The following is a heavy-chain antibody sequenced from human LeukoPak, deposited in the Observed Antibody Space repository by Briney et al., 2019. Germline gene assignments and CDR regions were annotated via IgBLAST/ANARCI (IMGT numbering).Heavy chain of an antibody. Sequence: SETLPLTCTVSGGSISSSSYYWGWIRQPPGKGLEWIGSIYYSGSTYYNPSLKSRVTISVDTSKNQFSLKLSSVTAADTAVYYCARDEWGYYGSGNPGTNYYYYMDVWGKGTTVTVSS. D-gene: IGHD3-10*01. V-gene: IGHV4-39*07. CDR3: ARDEWGYYGSGNPGTNYYYYMDV. CDR1: GGSISSSSYY. J-gene: IGHJ6*03. CDR2: IYYSGST.